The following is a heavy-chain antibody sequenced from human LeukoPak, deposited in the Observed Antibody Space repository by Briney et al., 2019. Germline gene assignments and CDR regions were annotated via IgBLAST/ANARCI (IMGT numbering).Heavy chain of an antibody. V-gene: IGHV4-59*01. CDR3: ARAVPYCSSTSCYRRFDY. CDR1: GGSISSYY. J-gene: IGHJ4*02. D-gene: IGHD2-2*01. CDR2: IYYSGST. Sequence: TPSETLSLTCTVSGGSISSYYWSWIRQPPGKGLEWIGYIYYSGSTNYNPSLKSRVTISVDTSKNQFSLKLSSVTAADTAVYYCARAVPYCSSTSCYRRFDYWGQGTLVTVSS.